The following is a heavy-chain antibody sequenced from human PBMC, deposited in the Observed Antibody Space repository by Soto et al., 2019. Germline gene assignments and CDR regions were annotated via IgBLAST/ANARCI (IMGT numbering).Heavy chain of an antibody. D-gene: IGHD3-10*01. CDR1: GGSISSGGYY. Sequence: SETLSLTCTVSGGSISSGGYYWSWIRQHPGKGLEWIGYIYYSGITYYNPSLKSRVTISVDTSKYQFSLKLSSVTAADTAVYYCARAPRELHWFDPWGQGTLVTVYS. CDR3: ARAPRELHWFDP. CDR2: IYYSGIT. V-gene: IGHV4-31*03. J-gene: IGHJ5*02.